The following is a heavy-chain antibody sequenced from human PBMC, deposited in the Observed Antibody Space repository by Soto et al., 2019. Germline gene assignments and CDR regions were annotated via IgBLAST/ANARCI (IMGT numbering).Heavy chain of an antibody. D-gene: IGHD3-22*01. CDR2: IGTAGDT. CDR1: GFTFSSYD. Sequence: EVQLVESGGGLVQPGGSLRLSCAASGFTFSSYDMHWVRQATGKGLEWVSAIGTAGDTYYPGSVKGRFTISRENAKNSLYLQMNSLRAGDTAVYYCARDWRYDSSGSHSPGDYSYGMDVWGQGTTVTVSS. V-gene: IGHV3-13*04. J-gene: IGHJ6*02. CDR3: ARDWRYDSSGSHSPGDYSYGMDV.